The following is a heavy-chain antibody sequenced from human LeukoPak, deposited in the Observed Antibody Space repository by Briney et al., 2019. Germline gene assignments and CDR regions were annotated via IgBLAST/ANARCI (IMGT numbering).Heavy chain of an antibody. Sequence: SETLSLTCTVSGGSINSGDYYWSWIRQPPGKGLEWIGYIYYSGSTYYNPSLKSRVTISVDTSKNQFSLKLSSVTAADTAVYYCARGRATNPFDYWGQGTLVTVSS. J-gene: IGHJ4*02. CDR3: ARGRATNPFDY. CDR2: IYYSGST. V-gene: IGHV4-30-4*08. D-gene: IGHD5-12*01. CDR1: GGSINSGDYY.